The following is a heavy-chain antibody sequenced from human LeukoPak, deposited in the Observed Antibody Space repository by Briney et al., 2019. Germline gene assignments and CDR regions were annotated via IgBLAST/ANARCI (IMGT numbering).Heavy chain of an antibody. CDR1: RYTFTNYY. Sequence: GASVKVSCKASRYTFTNYYLHWVRQAPGQGLEWMGWINPNSGGTKPAQKFLGRVTMTRDTSIRTAYMELTRLTYDDTAVYYCARDQATVATPWVDYWGQGTLVTVSS. CDR2: INPNSGGT. V-gene: IGHV1-2*02. D-gene: IGHD4-17*01. CDR3: ARDQATVATPWVDY. J-gene: IGHJ4*02.